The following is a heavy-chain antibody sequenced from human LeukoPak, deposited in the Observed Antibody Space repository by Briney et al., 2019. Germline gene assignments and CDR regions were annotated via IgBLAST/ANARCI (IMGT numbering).Heavy chain of an antibody. CDR3: AREGGTGSGSYSPQYYYYYYYMDV. Sequence: SETLSLTCAVYGGSFSGYYWSWIRQPPGKGLEWIGEINHSGSTNYNPSLKSRVTISVDTSKNQFSLKLSSVTAADTAVYYCAREGGTGSGSYSPQYYYYYYYMDVWGKGTTVTISS. V-gene: IGHV4-34*01. CDR2: INHSGST. CDR1: GGSFSGYY. D-gene: IGHD3-10*01. J-gene: IGHJ6*03.